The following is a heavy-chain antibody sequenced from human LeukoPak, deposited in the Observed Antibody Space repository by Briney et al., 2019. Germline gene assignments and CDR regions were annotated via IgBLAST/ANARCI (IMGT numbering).Heavy chain of an antibody. CDR2: ISGSGGST. Sequence: GGSLRLSCAASGFTFSSYAMSWVRQAPGKGLEWVSAISGSGGSTYYADSVKGRFTISRDNSKNTLYLQMNSLRAEDTAVYYCARPSSSSWYEPFDYRGQGTLVTVSS. J-gene: IGHJ4*02. CDR1: GFTFSSYA. V-gene: IGHV3-23*01. D-gene: IGHD6-13*01. CDR3: ARPSSSSWYEPFDY.